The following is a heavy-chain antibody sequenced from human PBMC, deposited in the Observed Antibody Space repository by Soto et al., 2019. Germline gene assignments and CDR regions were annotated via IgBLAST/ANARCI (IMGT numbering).Heavy chain of an antibody. D-gene: IGHD3-9*01. CDR2: INDRGSI. J-gene: IGHJ2*01. V-gene: IGHV4-34*01. CDR3: ARESHDILTGPPWVWYFDL. CDR1: GGSFSGYY. Sequence: QVQLQQWGAGPLRPLETLSLTCGVSGGSFSGYYWAWIRQSPGKGLEWIGEINDRGSINYNPSLNSRVSISVDTSKNHCSLNLRSVTAADTAVYYCARESHDILTGPPWVWYFDLWGRGTLVTVSS.